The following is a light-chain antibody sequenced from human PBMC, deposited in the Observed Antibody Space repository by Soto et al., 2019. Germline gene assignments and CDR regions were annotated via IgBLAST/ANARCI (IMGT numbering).Light chain of an antibody. CDR1: GTDVGGYNY. Sequence: QSALTQPASVSGSPGQSIAISCTGTGTDVGGYNYVSWYHQHPGKAPKLMIYEVSNRPSWVSNRFSGSKSGNTASLTISGLQAEDEADYYCSSYTSSSTPPFVFGGGTKLTVL. V-gene: IGLV2-14*01. J-gene: IGLJ2*01. CDR3: SSYTSSSTPPFV. CDR2: EVS.